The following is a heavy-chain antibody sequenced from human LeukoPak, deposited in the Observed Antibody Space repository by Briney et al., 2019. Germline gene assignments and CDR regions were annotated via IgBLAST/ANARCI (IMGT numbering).Heavy chain of an antibody. CDR2: IYYSGST. CDR1: GGSISSYY. V-gene: IGHV4-59*01. CDR3: ARDAGDTTDLYGMDV. Sequence: SETLSLTCTVSGGSISSYYWSWIRQPPGKGLEWIGYIYYSGSTNYNPSLKSRVTISVDTSKNQFSLKLSSVTAADTAVYYCARDAGDTTDLYGMDVWGKGTTVTVSS. J-gene: IGHJ6*04. D-gene: IGHD1-26*01.